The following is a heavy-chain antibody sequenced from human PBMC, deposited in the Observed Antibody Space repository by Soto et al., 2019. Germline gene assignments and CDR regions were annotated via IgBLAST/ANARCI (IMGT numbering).Heavy chain of an antibody. J-gene: IGHJ6*02. D-gene: IGHD3-22*01. V-gene: IGHV3-13*04. CDR1: GFTFSSYD. CDR2: IGTAGDT. Sequence: EVQLVESGGGLVQPGGSLRLSCAASGFTFSSYDMQWVRQATGKGLEWVSAIGTAGDTYYPGSVKRRFTISTENAKNSLYLQMSSLRAGDTAVYYCARSPPGGYHYYYGMDVWGQGTRVTVSS. CDR3: ARSPPGGYHYYYGMDV.